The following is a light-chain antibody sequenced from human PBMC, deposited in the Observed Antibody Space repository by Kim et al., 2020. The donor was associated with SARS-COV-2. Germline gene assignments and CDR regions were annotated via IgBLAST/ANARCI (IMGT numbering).Light chain of an antibody. CDR1: KLGDKY. Sequence: VSPGQTASITCSGDKLGDKYACWYQQKPGQSPVLVIYQDSKRPSGIPERFSGSNSGNTATLTISGTQAMDEADYYCQAWDSSTAIIFGGGTQLTVL. J-gene: IGLJ2*01. CDR2: QDS. V-gene: IGLV3-1*01. CDR3: QAWDSSTAII.